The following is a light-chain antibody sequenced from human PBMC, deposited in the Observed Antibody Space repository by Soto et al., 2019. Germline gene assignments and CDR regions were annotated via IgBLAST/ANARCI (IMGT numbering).Light chain of an antibody. Sequence: EIVMTQSPATLSVSPGERATLSCRASQSVSSNLAWYQQKPGQAPRLFIYGASTRATGLPARFSGSGSGTEFTLTISSLQSEDFAVYYCHQYNNWPQTFGQGTKV. CDR1: QSVSSN. V-gene: IGKV3-15*01. CDR3: HQYNNWPQT. J-gene: IGKJ1*01. CDR2: GAS.